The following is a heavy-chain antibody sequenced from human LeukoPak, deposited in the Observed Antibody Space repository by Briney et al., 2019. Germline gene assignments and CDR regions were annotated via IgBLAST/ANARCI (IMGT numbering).Heavy chain of an antibody. CDR3: ARDKLPSIAARSDAFDI. Sequence: SETLSLTCTVSGGSISSYYWSRIRQPAGKGLEWIGRIYTSGSTNYNPSLKSRVTMSVDTSKNQFSLKLSSVTAADTAVYYCARDKLPSIAARSDAFDIWGQGTMVTVSS. CDR2: IYTSGST. CDR1: GGSISSYY. V-gene: IGHV4-4*07. D-gene: IGHD6-6*01. J-gene: IGHJ3*02.